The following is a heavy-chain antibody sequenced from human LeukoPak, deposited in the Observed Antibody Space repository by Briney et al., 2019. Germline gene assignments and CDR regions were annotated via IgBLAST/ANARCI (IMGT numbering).Heavy chain of an antibody. J-gene: IGHJ4*02. D-gene: IGHD4-23*01. CDR1: EFTFISYE. CDR2: ISSGGTTI. V-gene: IGHV3-48*03. Sequence: GGSLRRSCAASEFTFISYETTWFRRPPGKGLEWVSSISSGGTTIYYADAVKGRFAISTDNAKNSRYLQMNSRRAADTAVYYCARSYGGSGDFWGRGTLVTVSS. CDR3: ARSYGGSGDF.